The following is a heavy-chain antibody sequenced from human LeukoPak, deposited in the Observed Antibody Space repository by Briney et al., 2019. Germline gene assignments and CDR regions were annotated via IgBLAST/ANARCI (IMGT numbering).Heavy chain of an antibody. J-gene: IGHJ3*02. V-gene: IGHV3-21*04. CDR3: ARDLSPWESRNPDAFDI. D-gene: IGHD1-14*01. CDR1: GFNFSSYT. CDR2: ISSSSSYI. Sequence: GGSLRLSCAVSGFNFSSYTMNWVRQAPGKGLECVSSISSSSSYIYYADSVKGPFTVSRDNAKNSVYLQMKSLRAEDTAVYYCARDLSPWESRNPDAFDIWGQGTTVTVSS.